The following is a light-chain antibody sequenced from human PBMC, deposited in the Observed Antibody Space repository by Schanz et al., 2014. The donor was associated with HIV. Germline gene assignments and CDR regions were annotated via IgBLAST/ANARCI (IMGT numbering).Light chain of an antibody. Sequence: QSVLTQPPSASGTPGQRVTILCSGSSSNIGSNYANWYQHLPGTAPKLLIYATYQRPSGVPDRFSGSKSGTSASLAISGLQSEDEADYYCSSYSSSSTSMLFGGGTKLTVL. J-gene: IGLJ2*01. CDR2: ATY. V-gene: IGLV1-44*01. CDR3: SSYSSSSTSML. CDR1: SSNIGSNY.